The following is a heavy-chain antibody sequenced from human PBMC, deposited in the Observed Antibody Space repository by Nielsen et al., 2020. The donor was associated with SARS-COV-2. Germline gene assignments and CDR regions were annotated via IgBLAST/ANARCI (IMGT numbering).Heavy chain of an antibody. D-gene: IGHD3-9*01. CDR3: ARGSYDILTGQAFDI. V-gene: IGHV4-59*12. Sequence: SETLSLTCTVSGGSISSYYWSWIRQPPGKGLEWIGYIYYSGSTNYNPSLKSRVTISVDTSKNQFSLKLSSVTAADTAVYYCARGSYDILTGQAFDIWGQGTMVTVSS. J-gene: IGHJ3*02. CDR2: IYYSGST. CDR1: GGSISSYY.